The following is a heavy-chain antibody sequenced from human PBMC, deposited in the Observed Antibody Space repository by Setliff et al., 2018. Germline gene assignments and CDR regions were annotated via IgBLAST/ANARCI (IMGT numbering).Heavy chain of an antibody. CDR2: INHSGHT. V-gene: IGHV4-34*01. Sequence: PSETLSLTCAVYGDSFSDYYCSWIRPPPGQGLEWIEEINHSGHTNYSPSLRSRVTMSVDTSKKQLSLKLSSVTAADTAVYYCRFWSGDYKNDYWGRGTLVTVSS. J-gene: IGHJ4*02. D-gene: IGHD3-3*01. CDR3: RFWSGDYKNDY. CDR1: GDSFSDYY.